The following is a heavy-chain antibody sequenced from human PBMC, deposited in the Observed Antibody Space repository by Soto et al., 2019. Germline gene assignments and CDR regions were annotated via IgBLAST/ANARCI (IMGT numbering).Heavy chain of an antibody. CDR2: INHSGST. CDR3: ARASLWFGDAS. V-gene: IGHV4-34*01. CDR1: GGSFSGYY. Sequence: QVQLQQWGAGLLKPSETLSLTCAVYGGSFSGYYWSWILQPPGKGLEWIGEINHSGSTNYNPSLKSRVTISVDTSKNQFSLKLSSVTAADTAVYYCARASLWFGDASWGQGTMVTVSS. D-gene: IGHD3-10*01. J-gene: IGHJ3*01.